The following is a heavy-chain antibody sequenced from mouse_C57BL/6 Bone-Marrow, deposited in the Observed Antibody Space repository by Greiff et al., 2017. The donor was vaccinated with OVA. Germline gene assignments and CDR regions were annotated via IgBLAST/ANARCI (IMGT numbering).Heavy chain of an antibody. D-gene: IGHD1-1*01. CDR3: ARGDLRWYLEV. Sequence: QVQLQQPGAELVRPGSSVKLSCKASGYTFTSYWMHWVKQRPIQGLEWIGNIDPSDSETHYNQKFKDKATLTVDKSSSTAYMQLSRLTAEDSAVYYCARGDLRWYLEVWGTGTTVTVSS. J-gene: IGHJ1*03. V-gene: IGHV1-52*01. CDR2: IDPSDSET. CDR1: GYTFTSYW.